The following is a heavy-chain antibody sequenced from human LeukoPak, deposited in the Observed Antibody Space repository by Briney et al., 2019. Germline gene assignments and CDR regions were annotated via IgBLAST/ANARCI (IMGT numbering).Heavy chain of an antibody. CDR1: GGSIGSYY. CDR3: ARSPGPYQLPTPYYLDY. Sequence: SETLSLTCIVSGGSIGSYYWSWLRQPAGKGLEWSGRIFTSGSTNYNPSLKSRVTMSVDTSKNQFSLTLTSVTAADTALYYCARSPGPYQLPTPYYLDYWGQGTLVTVSS. CDR2: IFTSGST. V-gene: IGHV4-4*07. D-gene: IGHD2-2*01. J-gene: IGHJ4*02.